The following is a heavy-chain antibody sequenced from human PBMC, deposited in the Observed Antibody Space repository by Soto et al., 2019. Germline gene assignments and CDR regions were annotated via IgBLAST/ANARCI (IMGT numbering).Heavy chain of an antibody. V-gene: IGHV4-4*07. CDR3: ARESGDNWDYEAY. J-gene: IGHJ4*02. Sequence: LSLTCTVSGGSISSYHWSWIQQSAGKGLEWIGRIYTSGNTHYNPSLKSRVTVSIDTSKNQFSLTVNSVTAADSAVYYCARESGDNWDYEAYWGQGTPVTVSS. CDR2: IYTSGNT. D-gene: IGHD1-7*01. CDR1: GGSISSYH.